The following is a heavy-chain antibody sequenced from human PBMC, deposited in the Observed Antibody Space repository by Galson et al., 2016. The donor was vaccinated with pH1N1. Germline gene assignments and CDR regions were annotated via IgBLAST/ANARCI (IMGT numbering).Heavy chain of an antibody. Sequence: SLRLSCAASGFTFSAHYMEWFRQAPGKGLEWVGRIRHKDYGYTTEYAASVRVRFTISRDENSLYLQMNSLKVEDTAVYFCARIQPAVLNAHDFWGQGTLVSVSS. V-gene: IGHV3-72*01. CDR3: ARIQPAVLNAHDF. D-gene: IGHD2-8*01. CDR1: GFTFSAHY. CDR2: IRHKDYGYTT. J-gene: IGHJ4*02.